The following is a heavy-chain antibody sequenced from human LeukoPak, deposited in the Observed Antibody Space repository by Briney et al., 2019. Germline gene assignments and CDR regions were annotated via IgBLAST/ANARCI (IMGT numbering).Heavy chain of an antibody. CDR3: ARGYSSGYRIDY. CDR1: GFTFSSYW. Sequence: GGSLRLSCAASGFTFSSYWMHWVRQAPGKGLVWVSRINSDGSSTTYADSVKGRFTISRDNAKSTLYLQMNSLRAEDAAVYYCARGYSSGYRIDYWGQGTLVTVSS. D-gene: IGHD5-18*01. J-gene: IGHJ4*02. CDR2: INSDGSST. V-gene: IGHV3-74*01.